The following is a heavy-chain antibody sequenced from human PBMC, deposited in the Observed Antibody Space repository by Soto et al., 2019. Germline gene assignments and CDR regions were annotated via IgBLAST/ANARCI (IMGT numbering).Heavy chain of an antibody. CDR3: ARLYMVRGVKEYNYFDY. CDR2: IYTSGST. V-gene: IGHV4-4*07. CDR1: GGYISSYY. Sequence: SETLSLTCTVSGGYISSYYWSWIRQPAGKGLEWIGRIYTSGSTNYNPSLKSRVTMSVDTSKNQFSLKLSSVTAADTAVYYCARLYMVRGVKEYNYFDYWGQGTLVTVSS. J-gene: IGHJ4*02. D-gene: IGHD3-10*01.